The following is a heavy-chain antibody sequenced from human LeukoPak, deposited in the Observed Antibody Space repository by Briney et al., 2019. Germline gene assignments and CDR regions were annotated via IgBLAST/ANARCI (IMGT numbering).Heavy chain of an antibody. V-gene: IGHV3-33*01. Sequence: GGSLRLSCAASGFTLSTYGMYWVRQAPGKGLEWVSFIWYDGSNKYYADSVKGRFTISRDNSKNTVYLQMNGLRAEDTALYYCARGAHTALHYWGQGTLVTVSS. CDR2: IWYDGSNK. CDR1: GFTLSTYG. J-gene: IGHJ4*02. CDR3: ARGAHTALHY. D-gene: IGHD5-18*01.